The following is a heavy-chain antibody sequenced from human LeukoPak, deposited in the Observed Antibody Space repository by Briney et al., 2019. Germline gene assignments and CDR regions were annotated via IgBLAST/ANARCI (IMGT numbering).Heavy chain of an antibody. CDR1: GYTFTSYG. Sequence: ASVKVFCKASGYTFTSYGISWVRQAPGQGLEWMGWISAYNGNTNYAQKLQGRVTMTTDTSTSTAYMELRSLRSDDTAVYYCARDGPDYDFWSGYSDPKFDYWGQGTLVTVSS. V-gene: IGHV1-18*01. CDR2: ISAYNGNT. J-gene: IGHJ4*02. D-gene: IGHD3-3*01. CDR3: ARDGPDYDFWSGYSDPKFDY.